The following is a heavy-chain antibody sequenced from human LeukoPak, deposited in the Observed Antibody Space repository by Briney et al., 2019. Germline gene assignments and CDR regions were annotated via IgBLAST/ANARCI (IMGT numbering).Heavy chain of an antibody. CDR3: TTEGELTTYYYGMDV. D-gene: IGHD1-7*01. V-gene: IGHV3-15*01. Sequence: PGGSLRLSCAASGFTFSNAWMSWARQAPGKGREWGGRIKSKTDGGTTDYAAPVKGRFTISRDDSKNTLYLQMNSLKTEDTAVYYCTTEGELTTYYYGMDVWGKGTTVTVSS. CDR2: IKSKTDGGTT. CDR1: GFTFSNAW. J-gene: IGHJ6*04.